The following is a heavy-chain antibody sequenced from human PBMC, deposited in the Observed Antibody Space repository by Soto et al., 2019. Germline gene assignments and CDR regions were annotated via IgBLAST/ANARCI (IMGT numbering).Heavy chain of an antibody. CDR1: GFTFTDYA. V-gene: IGHV3-9*01. D-gene: IGHD6-6*01. Sequence: GGSLRLSCAASGFTFTDYAMHWVRQAPGKGLEWVSGISWGGGGVDYAGSGRGRFTISRDNAKNSLYLQMDSLRVEDTAFYYCATDIAQIATRPDYWGQGALVTVSS. CDR2: ISWGGGGV. CDR3: ATDIAQIATRPDY. J-gene: IGHJ4*02.